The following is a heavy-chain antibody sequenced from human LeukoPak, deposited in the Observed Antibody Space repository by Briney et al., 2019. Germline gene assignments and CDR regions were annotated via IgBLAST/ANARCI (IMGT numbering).Heavy chain of an antibody. CDR3: ARGTAGSSSFYYGMDV. V-gene: IGHV3-23*01. CDR1: GFTFRNYA. D-gene: IGHD3-10*01. Sequence: GGSLRLSCAASGFTFRNYAMSWVRQAPGKGLEWVSVISGSGGSTHYSDSVKGRFTISRHNSKNTLYLQMNSLRAEDTAVYYCARGTAGSSSFYYGMDVWGQGTTVTVSS. J-gene: IGHJ6*02. CDR2: ISGSGGST.